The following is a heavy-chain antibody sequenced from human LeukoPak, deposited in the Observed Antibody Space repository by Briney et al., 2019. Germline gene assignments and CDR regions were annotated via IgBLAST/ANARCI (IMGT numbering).Heavy chain of an antibody. D-gene: IGHD4-23*01. V-gene: IGHV1-24*01. J-gene: IGHJ3*02. CDR3: ATDDIRVRGSTVVTPTDAFDI. CDR2: FDPEDGET. CDR1: GYTLTELS. Sequence: ASVKVSCKVSGYTLTELSMHWVRQAPGKGLEWMGGFDPEDGETIYAQKFQGRVTMTEDTSTDTAYMELSSLRSEDTAVYYCATDDIRVRGSTVVTPTDAFDIWGQGTMVTVSS.